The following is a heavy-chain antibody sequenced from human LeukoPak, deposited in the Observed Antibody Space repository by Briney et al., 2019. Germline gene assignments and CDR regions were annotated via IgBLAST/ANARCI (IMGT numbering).Heavy chain of an antibody. CDR2: ISGSGATP. D-gene: IGHD6-6*01. CDR3: AKGNIAARQDIMDV. V-gene: IGHV3-23*01. J-gene: IGHJ6*02. CDR1: GFTFSGYA. Sequence: GGSLRLSCAASGFTFSGYAMSWVRQAPGKGLEWVSAISGSGATPSYADSVKGRFTISRDNSKNTVDLQMNSLRDEDTAVYYCAKGNIAARQDIMDVWGQGTTVTVSS.